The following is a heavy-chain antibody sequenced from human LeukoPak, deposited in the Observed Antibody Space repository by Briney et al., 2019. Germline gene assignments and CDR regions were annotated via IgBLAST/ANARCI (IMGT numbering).Heavy chain of an antibody. CDR3: AREDPQTTVPEGMDV. J-gene: IGHJ6*02. D-gene: IGHD4-17*01. CDR2: IYYSGTT. Sequence: PSETLSLTCTVSGGSISYYYWSWIRQSPGKGLEWIGYIYYSGTTNYNPSLKSRVTISVDTSKDQFSLQLRSVTAADTAVYYCAREDPQTTVPEGMDVWGQGTTVTVSS. CDR1: GGSISYYY. V-gene: IGHV4-59*01.